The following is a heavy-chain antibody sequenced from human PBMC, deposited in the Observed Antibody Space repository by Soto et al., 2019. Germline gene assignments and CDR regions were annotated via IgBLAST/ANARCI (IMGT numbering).Heavy chain of an antibody. CDR1: GLALGNYA. J-gene: IGHJ6*02. CDR3: AKDRAFNYFYGMDV. CDR2: VSTNGRST. D-gene: IGHD3-10*01. Sequence: LGGSLRLSCRASGLALGNYAMNWVRQVPGRGLEWVAGVSTNGRSTYYADSVRGRFTISRDNSKITVYLQMNSLRAEDTAVHYCAKDRAFNYFYGMDVWGQGTTVTVSS. V-gene: IGHV3-23*01.